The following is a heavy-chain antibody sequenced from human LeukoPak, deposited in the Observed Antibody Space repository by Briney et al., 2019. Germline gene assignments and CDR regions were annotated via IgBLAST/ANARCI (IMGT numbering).Heavy chain of an antibody. D-gene: IGHD5-12*01. J-gene: IGHJ5*02. CDR2: IFYSGTT. CDR1: GGSISYYY. V-gene: IGHV4-59*01. Sequence: PSETLSLTCTVSGGSISYYYWSWIRQPPGKGLEWIGYIFYSGTTNYNPPIKSRVTISVDTSKNQFSLRLSSVTAADTAGYYCARVSPTYSGYERRAVNWFDPWGQGTLVTVSS. CDR3: ARVSPTYSGYERRAVNWFDP.